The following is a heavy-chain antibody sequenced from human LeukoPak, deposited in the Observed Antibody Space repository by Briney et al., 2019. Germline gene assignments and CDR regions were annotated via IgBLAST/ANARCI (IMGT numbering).Heavy chain of an antibody. CDR1: GFTFSSYS. J-gene: IGHJ6*03. CDR2: ISRSSSYI. V-gene: IGHV3-21*01. Sequence: GGSLRLSCAASGFTFSSYSMNWVRQAPGKGLEWVSSISRSSSYIYYADSVKGRFTITRDNAKNSLYLQMNSLRAEDTAVYYCARMDYYMDVWGKGTTVTVSS. CDR3: ARMDYYMDV.